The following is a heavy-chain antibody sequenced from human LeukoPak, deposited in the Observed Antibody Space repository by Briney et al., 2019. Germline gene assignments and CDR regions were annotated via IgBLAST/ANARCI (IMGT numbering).Heavy chain of an antibody. CDR1: GFTFSSHG. CDR3: AKLGLAFDY. J-gene: IGHJ4*02. Sequence: HAGGSLRLSCAASGFTFSSHGMNWVRQAPGKGLEWVSGISPSGGITYYTDSVKGRFTISRDNSKNTLYLQMNSLRAEDTAVYYCAKLGLAFDYWGQGTLVTVSS. CDR2: ISPSGGIT. D-gene: IGHD1-26*01. V-gene: IGHV3-23*01.